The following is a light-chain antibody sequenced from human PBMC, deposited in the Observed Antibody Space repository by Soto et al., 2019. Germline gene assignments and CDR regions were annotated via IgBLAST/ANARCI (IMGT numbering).Light chain of an antibody. CDR3: QHFVNSLPWT. Sequence: EIVFTQSPCTLSVSPAERSTLSCRATQSVSYYLAWYQQKPGQAPRLLLYDASSRAPGIPDRFSGGGSGTDFTLTISRMEHADFAVYYCQHFVNSLPWTFGQGTKVDIK. V-gene: IGKV3-20*01. J-gene: IGKJ1*01. CDR1: QSVSYY. CDR2: DAS.